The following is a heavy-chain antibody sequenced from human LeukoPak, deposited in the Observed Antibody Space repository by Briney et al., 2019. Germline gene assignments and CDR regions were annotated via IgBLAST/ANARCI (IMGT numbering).Heavy chain of an antibody. J-gene: IGHJ5*02. D-gene: IGHD4-11*01. CDR3: ARVTTAAWSDP. CDR2: IYYSGST. Sequence: SETLSLTCTVSGGSISSYYWSWIRQPPGKGLEWIGYIYYSGSTNYNPSLKSRVTISVDTSKNQFSLKLSSVTAADTAMYYCARVTTAAWSDPWGHGTPVTVSS. V-gene: IGHV4-59*01. CDR1: GGSISSYY.